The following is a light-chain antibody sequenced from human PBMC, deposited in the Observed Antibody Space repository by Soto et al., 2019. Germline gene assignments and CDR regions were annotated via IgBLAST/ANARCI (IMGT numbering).Light chain of an antibody. Sequence: QSVLTQPPSASGTPGQRVTISCSGSSSNIGNNAVNWYQQFPGTAPKLLIYDNIQRPSGVPDRLSGSKSGTSASLAISGLQSEDEADYYCAAWGDNLNGWVFGGGTKVTVL. CDR1: SSNIGNNA. CDR3: AAWGDNLNGWV. J-gene: IGLJ3*02. V-gene: IGLV1-44*01. CDR2: DNI.